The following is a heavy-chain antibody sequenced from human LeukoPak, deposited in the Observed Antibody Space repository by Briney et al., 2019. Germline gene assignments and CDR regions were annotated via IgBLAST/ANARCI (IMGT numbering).Heavy chain of an antibody. V-gene: IGHV1-69*13. CDR3: ASPGRTYYYGSGTLGDSTHY. CDR2: IIPIFGTA. D-gene: IGHD3-10*01. J-gene: IGHJ4*02. CDR1: GGTFSSYA. Sequence: ASVKVSCKASGGTFSSYAISWVRQAPGQGLEWMGGIIPIFGTANYAQKFQGRVTITADESTSTAYMELSSLRSEDTAVYYCASPGRTYYYGSGTLGDSTHYWGQGTLVAVSS.